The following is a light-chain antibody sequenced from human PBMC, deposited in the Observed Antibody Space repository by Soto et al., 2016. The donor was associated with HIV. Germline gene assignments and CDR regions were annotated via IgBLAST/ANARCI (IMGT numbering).Light chain of an antibody. CDR2: GKN. CDR1: NLRSYY. Sequence: SSELTQDPAVSVALGQTVRITCQGDNLRSYYASWYQQKPGQAPVLVIFGKNNRPSGIPDRFSGSSSGNTDSLTITGAQAEDEADCYCNSRDSSGNHVVFGGGTKLTVL. J-gene: IGLJ3*02. V-gene: IGLV3-19*01. CDR3: NSRDSSGNHVV.